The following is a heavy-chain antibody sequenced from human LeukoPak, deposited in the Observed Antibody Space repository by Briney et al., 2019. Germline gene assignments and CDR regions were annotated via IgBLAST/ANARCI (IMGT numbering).Heavy chain of an antibody. D-gene: IGHD3/OR15-3a*01. CDR1: GFTFSANA. CDR2: IVATYEGT. V-gene: IGHV3-23*01. J-gene: IGHJ5*02. CDR3: ARGKAGGLVDLFDP. Sequence: GGSLRLSCAASGFTFSANAMMWVRQAPGKGLEWVSSIVATYEGTFYADSVQGRFIISRDNSESTVSLQMNSLRAEDTAVYYCARGKAGGLVDLFDPWGQGTLVTVSS.